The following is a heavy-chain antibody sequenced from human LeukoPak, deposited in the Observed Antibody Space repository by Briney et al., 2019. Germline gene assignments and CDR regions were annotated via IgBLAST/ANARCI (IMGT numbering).Heavy chain of an antibody. CDR1: GFTFSSYS. CDR2: ISSSSYI. Sequence: PGGSLRLSCAASGFTFSSYSMNWVRQAPGKGLEWVSSISSSSYIYYADSVKGRFTISRDNSKNTLYLQMNSLRAEDTAVYYCARDSGPFDYWGQGTLVTVSS. J-gene: IGHJ4*02. V-gene: IGHV3-21*01. D-gene: IGHD5-12*01. CDR3: ARDSGPFDY.